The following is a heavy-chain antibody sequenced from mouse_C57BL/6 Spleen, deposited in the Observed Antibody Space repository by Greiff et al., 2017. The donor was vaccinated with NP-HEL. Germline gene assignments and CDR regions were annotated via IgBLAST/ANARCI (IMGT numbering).Heavy chain of an antibody. CDR1: GYTFTSYW. D-gene: IGHD2-4*01. Sequence: VQLQQPGAELVKPGASVKLSCKASGYTFTSYWMHWVKQRPGQGLEWIGMIHPNSGSTNYNEKFKSKATLTADKSSSTAYMQLSSLTSEDSAVYYCARGGTMITTSDFDDWGQGTTLTVAS. V-gene: IGHV1-64*01. CDR2: IHPNSGST. CDR3: ARGGTMITTSDFDD. J-gene: IGHJ2*01.